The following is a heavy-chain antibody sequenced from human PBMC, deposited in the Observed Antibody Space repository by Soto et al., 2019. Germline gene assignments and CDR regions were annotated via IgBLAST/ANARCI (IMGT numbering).Heavy chain of an antibody. J-gene: IGHJ4*02. CDR1: GVTFSSYS. Sequence: GGSLRLSCAASGVTFSSYSMNWVRQAPGKGLEWVSYISSSSSTIYYADSVKGRFTISRDNAKNSLYLQMNSLRDEDTAVYYCARVNYYDSSGAKDYWGQGTLVTVSS. CDR2: ISSSSSTI. D-gene: IGHD3-22*01. V-gene: IGHV3-48*02. CDR3: ARVNYYDSSGAKDY.